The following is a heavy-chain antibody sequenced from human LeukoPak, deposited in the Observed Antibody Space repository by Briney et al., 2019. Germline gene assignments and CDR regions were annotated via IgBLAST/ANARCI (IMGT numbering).Heavy chain of an antibody. J-gene: IGHJ4*02. Sequence: PSETLSLTCTVSGGSISSGSYCWSWIRQPAGKGLEWIGHVYTSGNTNYNPSLKSRVTISVDTSKNQFSLKLSSVTAADTAVYYCARGERYCSGGSCYDTTDFDYWGQGTLVTVSS. CDR2: VYTSGNT. CDR1: GGSISSGSYC. CDR3: ARGERYCSGGSCYDTTDFDY. D-gene: IGHD2-15*01. V-gene: IGHV4-61*09.